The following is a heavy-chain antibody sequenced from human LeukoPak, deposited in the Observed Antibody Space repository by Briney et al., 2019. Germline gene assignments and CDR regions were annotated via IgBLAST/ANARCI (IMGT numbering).Heavy chain of an antibody. CDR1: GYSFASYW. D-gene: IGHD7-27*01. V-gene: IGHV5-51*01. CDR3: ARHNNWGFDY. Sequence: GESLKISCKASGYSFASYWIGWVRQMSGTGLEWMAIIHPNDASTIYSPSFQGQVTISADKSINTAYLQWSTLKASDTAIYYCARHNNWGFDYWDRGTLLTVSS. CDR2: IHPNDAST. J-gene: IGHJ4*02.